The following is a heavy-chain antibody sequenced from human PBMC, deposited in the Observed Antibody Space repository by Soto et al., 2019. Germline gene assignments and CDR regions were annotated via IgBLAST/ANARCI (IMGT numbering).Heavy chain of an antibody. CDR2: ISAYNGNT. CDR1: GHTFTSYG. D-gene: IGHD6-13*01. Sequence: GASVKVSCKASGHTFTSYGISWVRQAPGQGLEWMGWISAYNGNTNYAQKLQGRVTMTTDTSTSTAYMELRSLRSDDTAVYYCARMHYSSSWYVGGAFDYWGQGTLVTVSS. CDR3: ARMHYSSSWYVGGAFDY. V-gene: IGHV1-18*01. J-gene: IGHJ4*02.